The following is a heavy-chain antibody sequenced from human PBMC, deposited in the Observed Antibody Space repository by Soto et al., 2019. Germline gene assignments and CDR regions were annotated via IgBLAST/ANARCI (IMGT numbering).Heavy chain of an antibody. V-gene: IGHV4-34*01. CDR3: ASGYSSSWDPFDY. CDR1: GGSFSGYY. Sequence: XETLSLTCAVYGGSFSGYYWSWIRQPPGKGLEWIGEINHSGSTNYNPSLKSRVTISVDTSKNQFSLKLSSVTAADTAVYYCASGYSSSWDPFDYWGQGTLVTVSS. J-gene: IGHJ4*02. CDR2: INHSGST. D-gene: IGHD6-13*01.